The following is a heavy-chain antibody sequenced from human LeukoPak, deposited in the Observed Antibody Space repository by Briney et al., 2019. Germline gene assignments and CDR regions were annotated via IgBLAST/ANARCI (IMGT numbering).Heavy chain of an antibody. V-gene: IGHV4-34*01. J-gene: IGHJ6*02. CDR1: GGSFSGYY. Sequence: SETLSLTCAVYGGSFSGYYWSWIRQPPGKGLEWIGEINHSGSTNYNPSHKSRVTISVDTSKNQFSLKLSSVTAADTAVYYCARGSSGVVSYYYGMDVWGQGTTVTVSS. CDR2: INHSGST. CDR3: ARGSSGVVSYYYGMDV. D-gene: IGHD3-3*01.